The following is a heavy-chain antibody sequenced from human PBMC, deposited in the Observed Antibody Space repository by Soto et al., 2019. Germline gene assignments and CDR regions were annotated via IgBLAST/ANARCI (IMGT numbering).Heavy chain of an antibody. Sequence: PSETLSLTCTVSRASINSGGYYWSGIRQLPGKGLEWIGYIYFSGSTYYNPSLESRVTISLDTSQNQFSLKLSSVTAADTAVYYCVRVNPWASFPAYWYPGTLLTV. V-gene: IGHV4-31*03. CDR2: IYFSGST. D-gene: IGHD1-26*01. CDR1: RASINSGGYY. CDR3: VRVNPWASFPAY. J-gene: IGHJ4*02.